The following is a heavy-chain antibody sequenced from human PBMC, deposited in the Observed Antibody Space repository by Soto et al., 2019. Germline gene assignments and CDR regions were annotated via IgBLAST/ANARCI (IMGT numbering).Heavy chain of an antibody. CDR1: GGSISSSSYY. V-gene: IGHV4-39*01. D-gene: IGHD6-13*01. CDR3: ARLSVRIAPNPFDI. Sequence: SETLSLTCTVSGGSISSSSYYWGWIRQPPGKGLEWIGSIYYSGSTYYNPSLKSRVTISVDTSKNQFSLKLSSVTAADTAVYYCARLSVRIAPNPFDIWGQGTMVTVSS. J-gene: IGHJ3*02. CDR2: IYYSGST.